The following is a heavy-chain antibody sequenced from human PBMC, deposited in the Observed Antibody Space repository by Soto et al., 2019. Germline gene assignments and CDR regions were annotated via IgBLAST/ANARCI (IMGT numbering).Heavy chain of an antibody. J-gene: IGHJ4*02. V-gene: IGHV4-59*01. CDR2: IYYSGNT. D-gene: IGHD3-10*01. CDR3: ARLGWVGTSYYFDF. CDR1: GASISSYY. Sequence: SETLSLTCTVSGASISSYYWSWIRQPPGKGLEWIGYIYYSGNTNYKPSLKSRVTISVDTSKKQFSLNLSAVTAADTAAYYCARLGWVGTSYYFDFWGQGTLVTVSS.